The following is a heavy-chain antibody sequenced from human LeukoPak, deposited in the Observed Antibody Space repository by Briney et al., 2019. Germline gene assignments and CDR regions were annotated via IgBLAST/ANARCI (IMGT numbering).Heavy chain of an antibody. V-gene: IGHV4-4*07. Sequence: SSETLSLTCTVSGGSISSYYWSWIRQPAGQGLEWIGRIYTSGSTNYNPSLKSRVTMSVDTSKNQFSLKLSSVTAADTAVYYCARDTSGYRRGSFDYWGQGTLVTVSS. CDR1: GGSISSYY. D-gene: IGHD3-22*01. J-gene: IGHJ4*02. CDR3: ARDTSGYRRGSFDY. CDR2: IYTSGST.